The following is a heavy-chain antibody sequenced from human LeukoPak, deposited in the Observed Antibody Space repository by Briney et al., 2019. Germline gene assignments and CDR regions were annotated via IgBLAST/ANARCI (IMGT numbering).Heavy chain of an antibody. Sequence: GASVKVSCKASGYTFTSYGISWVRQAPGQGLEWMGWISAYNGNTNYAQKLQGRVTMTTDTSTSTAYMELRSLRSDDTAAYYCARDGQGLEYGDYVFDYWGQGTLVTVSS. D-gene: IGHD4-17*01. CDR3: ARDGQGLEYGDYVFDY. V-gene: IGHV1-18*01. CDR2: ISAYNGNT. CDR1: GYTFTSYG. J-gene: IGHJ4*02.